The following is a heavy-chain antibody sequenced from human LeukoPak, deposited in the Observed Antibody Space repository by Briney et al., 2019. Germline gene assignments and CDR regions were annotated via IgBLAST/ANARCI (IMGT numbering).Heavy chain of an antibody. CDR3: AAWIQLGYYFDY. Sequence: SENLSLTCAVYGGSFSGYYWSWIRQPPGKGLEWIGEINHSGSTNYNPSLKSRVTISVDTSKNQFSLKLSSVTAADTAVYYCAAWIQLGYYFDYWGQGTLVTVSS. D-gene: IGHD5-18*01. J-gene: IGHJ4*02. V-gene: IGHV4-34*01. CDR1: GGSFSGYY. CDR2: INHSGST.